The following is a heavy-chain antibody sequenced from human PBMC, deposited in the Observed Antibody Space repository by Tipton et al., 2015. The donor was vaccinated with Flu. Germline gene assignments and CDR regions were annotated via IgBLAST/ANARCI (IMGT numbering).Heavy chain of an antibody. J-gene: IGHJ4*02. D-gene: IGHD1-1*01. CDR1: GFMFRSFA. CDR3: AKETIPWNLASYFDY. V-gene: IGHV3-23*01. CDR2: INTSGDRT. Sequence: SLRLSCAASGFMFRSFALSWVRQAPGKGLEWVSIINTSGDRTNYADSVKGRFTISRDNSKNTVFLQMDSLRAEDTAIYYCAKETIPWNLASYFDYWGQGTLVTVSS.